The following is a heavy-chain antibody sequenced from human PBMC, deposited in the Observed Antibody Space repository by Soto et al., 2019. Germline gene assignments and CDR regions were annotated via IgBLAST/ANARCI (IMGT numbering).Heavy chain of an antibody. V-gene: IGHV4-30-2*01. CDR2: IYHSGST. J-gene: IGHJ4*02. D-gene: IGHD5-12*01. CDR1: GGSISSGGYS. Sequence: SSETLSLTSAVSGGSISSGGYSWSWIRQPPGKGLEWIGYIYHSGSTYYNPSLKSRVTISVDRSKNQFSLKLSSVTAADTAVYYCARNVEMATHFDYWGQGTLVTVSS. CDR3: ARNVEMATHFDY.